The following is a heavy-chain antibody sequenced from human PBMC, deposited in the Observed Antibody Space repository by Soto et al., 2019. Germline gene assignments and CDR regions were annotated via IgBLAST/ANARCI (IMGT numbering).Heavy chain of an antibody. CDR2: ISAYNGNT. CDR1: GYTFTSYG. V-gene: IGHV1-18*04. CDR3: ARDLHDLKVGATTGGGGHWYFDL. Sequence: QVQLVQSGAEVKKPGASVKVSCKASGYTFTSYGISWVRQAPGPGLEWMGWISAYNGNTNYAQKLQGRVTMTTDTSTSTAYMELRSLISDDTAVYYCARDLHDLKVGATTGGGGHWYFDLWCRGTLVTVSS. J-gene: IGHJ2*01. D-gene: IGHD1-26*01.